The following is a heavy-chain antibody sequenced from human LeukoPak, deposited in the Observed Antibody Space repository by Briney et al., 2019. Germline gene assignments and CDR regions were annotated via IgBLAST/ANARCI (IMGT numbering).Heavy chain of an antibody. CDR2: ISGSGDNT. CDR1: GFTFSSYA. CDR3: AKGSYYDSSGSFYFDY. J-gene: IGHJ4*02. V-gene: IGHV3-23*01. Sequence: GGSLRLSCAASGFTFSSYAMSWVRQAPGKGLEWVSGISGSGDNTYYADSVKGRFTISRDNSKNTLYVQVNSLGTEDTSAYYCAKGSYYDSSGSFYFDYWGQGTLVTVSS. D-gene: IGHD3-22*01.